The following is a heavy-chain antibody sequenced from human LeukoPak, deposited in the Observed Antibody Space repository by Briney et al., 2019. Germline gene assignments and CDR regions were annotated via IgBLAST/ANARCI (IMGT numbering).Heavy chain of an antibody. CDR1: GYTFTGYY. D-gene: IGHD3-22*01. J-gene: IGHJ3*02. CDR2: INPNSGGT. V-gene: IGHV1-2*02. Sequence: GASVKVSCKASGYTFTGYYMHWVRQAPGQGLEWMGWINPNSGGTNYAQKFQGRVTVTRDTSISTAYMELSRLRSDDTAVYYCARAVYDSSGYYYTAFDIWGQGTMVTVSS. CDR3: ARAVYDSSGYYYTAFDI.